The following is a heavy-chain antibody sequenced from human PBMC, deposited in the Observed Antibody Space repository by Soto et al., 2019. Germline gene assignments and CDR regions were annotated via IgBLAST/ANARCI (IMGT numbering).Heavy chain of an antibody. D-gene: IGHD1-1*01. CDR3: ARELERVFDY. V-gene: IGHV3-23*01. CDR2: ISGSGDST. CDR1: GFTFGGYA. J-gene: IGHJ4*02. Sequence: PVGSLRRSWAASGFTFGGYAMNWVRQAPGKGLAWVSVISGSGDSTYYADSVKGRFTISRDNSKNTLYLQMNSLRIEDTAVYYCARELERVFDYWGQGTLVTVSS.